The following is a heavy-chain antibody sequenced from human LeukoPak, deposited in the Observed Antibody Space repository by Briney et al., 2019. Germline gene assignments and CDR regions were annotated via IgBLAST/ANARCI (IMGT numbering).Heavy chain of an antibody. V-gene: IGHV3-21*01. CDR1: GFNFTNYN. Sequence: GGSLRLSCAASGFNFTNYNMNWVRQAPGKGLERVSSIHSSSGSIYYADSLKGRFTISRDNAKNSLYLQMNSLRAEDTAVYYCARDLACDAFDIWGQGTMVTVSS. J-gene: IGHJ3*02. CDR2: IHSSSGSI. CDR3: ARDLACDAFDI.